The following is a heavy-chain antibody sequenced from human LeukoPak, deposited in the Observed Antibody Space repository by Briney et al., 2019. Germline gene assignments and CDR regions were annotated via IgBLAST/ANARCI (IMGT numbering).Heavy chain of an antibody. D-gene: IGHD5-18*01. CDR2: IYPDDSDI. J-gene: IGHJ4*02. V-gene: IGHV5-51*01. CDR1: GYRFINYW. CDR3: ARLVRGDTAMAY. Sequence: GESLKISCKGSGYRFINYWIGWVRQMPGKGLEWMGIIYPDDSDIRYSPSFQGQVTISADKSISTAYLQWSSLKASDTAMYYCARLVRGDTAMAYWGQGTLVTVSS.